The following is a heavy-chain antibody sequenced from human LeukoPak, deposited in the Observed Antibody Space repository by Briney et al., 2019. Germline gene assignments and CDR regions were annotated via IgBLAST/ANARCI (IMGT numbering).Heavy chain of an antibody. V-gene: IGHV4-34*01. D-gene: IGHD4-17*01. CDR1: GGSFRGYR. Sequence: PSETLSLTCAVYGGSFRGYRWGWSRQPPGKGLEWIGSIYYSGSTYYNPSLKSRVTISVDTSKNQFSLKLSSVTAADTAVYYCARVPTVTFFDYWGQGTLVTVSS. CDR3: ARVPTVTFFDY. J-gene: IGHJ4*02. CDR2: IYYSGST.